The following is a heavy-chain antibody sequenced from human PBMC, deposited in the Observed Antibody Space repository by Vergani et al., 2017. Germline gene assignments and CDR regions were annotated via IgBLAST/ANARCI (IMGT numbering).Heavy chain of an antibody. CDR1: GGSISSGHYY. CDR2: IYYSGST. CDR3: ASETCSSNSCRYLGVAFDI. V-gene: IGHV4-30-4*01. Sequence: QVQLQESGPGLVKPSQTLSLTCPVSGGSISSGHYYWSWIRRPPGKGLEWIGHIYYSGSTYYQSSLKSRVTISVDTSNNQFSLKLSSVTAAATAVYYCASETCSSNSCRYLGVAFDIWGQGTMVTVSS. D-gene: IGHD2-2*01. J-gene: IGHJ3*02.